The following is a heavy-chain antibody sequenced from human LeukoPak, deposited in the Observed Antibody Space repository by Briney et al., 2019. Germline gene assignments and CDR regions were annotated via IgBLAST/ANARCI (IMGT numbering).Heavy chain of an antibody. CDR2: INHSGST. Sequence: PSETLSLTCAVYGGSFSGYYWSWIRQPPGKGLEWIGEINHSGSTNYNPSLKSRVTISVDTSKNQFSLKLSSVTAADTAVYYCARGPIQLWLRRATGAFDIWGQGTMVTVSS. V-gene: IGHV4-34*01. D-gene: IGHD5-18*01. J-gene: IGHJ3*02. CDR3: ARGPIQLWLRRATGAFDI. CDR1: GGSFSGYY.